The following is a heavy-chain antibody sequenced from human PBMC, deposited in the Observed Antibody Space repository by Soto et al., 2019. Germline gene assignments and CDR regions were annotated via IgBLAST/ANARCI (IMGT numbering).Heavy chain of an antibody. V-gene: IGHV3-21*01. J-gene: IGHJ6*02. Sequence: VGSLRLSCVGSGFTFSTYSINWVRQAPGKGLEWVSSISSRSDIYYADSVKGRFTISRDNAKNSVSLQMNSLRAEDTAVYYCAREYTAWPLAYGLDVWGQGTTVTVSS. CDR3: AREYTAWPLAYGLDV. D-gene: IGHD2-2*02. CDR1: GFTFSTYS. CDR2: ISSRSDI.